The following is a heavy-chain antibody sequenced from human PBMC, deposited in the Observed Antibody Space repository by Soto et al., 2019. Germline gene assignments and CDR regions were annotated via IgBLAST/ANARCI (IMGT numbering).Heavy chain of an antibody. V-gene: IGHV4-39*01. J-gene: IGHJ4*02. D-gene: IGHD1-20*01. Sequence: PAGNLSLTCAVSGGSVTNSSYYWGWIRRSPGKGLDWLGSVYSRGRSYSKSSDQCRVTISVDTSKNQFSLYWNSVTASDTAVYFCVSQRTTVITQAHFEYWGPGALVTVSS. CDR2: VYSRGRS. CDR3: VSQRTTVITQAHFEY. CDR1: GGSVTNSSYY.